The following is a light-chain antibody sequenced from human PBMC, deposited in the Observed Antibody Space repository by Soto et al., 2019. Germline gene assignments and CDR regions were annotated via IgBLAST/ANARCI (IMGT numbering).Light chain of an antibody. CDR2: EVT. V-gene: IGLV2-14*01. J-gene: IGLJ1*01. CDR1: SSDVGGHSY. CDR3: ASYSSSRTLV. Sequence: QSLLTQPASMSGSPGQSIPFSCTGTSSDVGGHSYVSWYQQRPGKAPRLMIYEVTKRPSGISNRFSASKSGNTASLTISGLQAEDEADYYCASYSSSRTLVFGTGTKVTVL.